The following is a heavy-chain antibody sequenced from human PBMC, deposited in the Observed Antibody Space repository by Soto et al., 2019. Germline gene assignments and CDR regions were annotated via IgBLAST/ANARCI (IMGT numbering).Heavy chain of an antibody. V-gene: IGHV2-5*02. Sequence: QITLKESGPTLVKPTQTLTLTCTFSGFSLSTHGVAVGWIRQPAGKALEWLALIYWDDDKYYSASLNSRLIITKDTSKNQVVLTMINMDXXXXXXXXXXXXXXXXXXXXCXTYFDSWGQGTLVTVXS. CDR1: GFSLSTHGVA. CDR2: IYWDDDK. J-gene: IGHJ4*02. CDR3: XXXXXXXXXXXCXTYFDS.